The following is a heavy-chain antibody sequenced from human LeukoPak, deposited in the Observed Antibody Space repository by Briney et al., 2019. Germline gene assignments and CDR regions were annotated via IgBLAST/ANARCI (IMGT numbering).Heavy chain of an antibody. CDR2: ISGDGTRT. CDR1: GFSFSSYA. CDR3: AKDQRRESPHYLDS. J-gene: IGHJ4*02. Sequence: HPGGSLRLSCAASGFSFSSYAMTWARQAPVKGLEWVSAISGDGTRTYYADSVRGRFTISRDNSKNTLYVQMNSLRDEDTAVYYCAKDQRRESPHYLDSWGQGTLVTVSS. V-gene: IGHV3-23*01.